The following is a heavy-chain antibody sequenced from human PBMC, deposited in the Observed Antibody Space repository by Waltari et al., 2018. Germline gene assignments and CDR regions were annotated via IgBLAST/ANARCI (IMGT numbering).Heavy chain of an antibody. Sequence: EVQLVQSGAEVKKPGESLKISCKGSGYTFTKYWIGWVRQMPGKGPEWMCINYPGDSDTRYSPSFQGQVTISADKSITTAYLQWSSLKASDTAIYYCARQGSGRYGGDFDYWGQGTLVTVSS. CDR2: NYPGDSDT. J-gene: IGHJ4*02. CDR1: GYTFTKYW. D-gene: IGHD3-10*01. V-gene: IGHV5-51*01. CDR3: ARQGSGRYGGDFDY.